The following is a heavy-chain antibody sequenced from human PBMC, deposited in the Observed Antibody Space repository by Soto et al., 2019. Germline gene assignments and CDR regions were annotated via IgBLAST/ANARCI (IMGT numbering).Heavy chain of an antibody. CDR3: ARIYRDCVSSRCYSFDD. V-gene: IGHV4-31*03. CDR2: INYSGST. CDR1: GGAISSGHYY. J-gene: IGHJ4*02. Sequence: QVQLQESGPGLVKLSQTLSLTCTVSGGAISSGHYYWSWIRQHPGKGLEWIGYINYSGSTYYNPSLKSRLTISVDTSKNQFSLNVNSVTAADTAVYYCARIYRDCVSSRCYSFDDWGQGTLVTVSS. D-gene: IGHD2-2*02.